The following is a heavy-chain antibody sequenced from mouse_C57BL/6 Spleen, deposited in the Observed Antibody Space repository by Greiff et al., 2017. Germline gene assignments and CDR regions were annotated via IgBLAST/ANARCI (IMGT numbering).Heavy chain of an antibody. D-gene: IGHD2-3*01. Sequence: EVKLVESGGGLVQSGRSLRLSCATSGFTFSDFYMEWVRQAPGKGLEWIAASRNKANDYTTEYSASVKGRFIVSRDTSQSILYLQMNALRAEDTAIYYCARDADLYDGYPYWYFDVWGTGTTVTVSS. V-gene: IGHV7-1*01. CDR3: ARDADLYDGYPYWYFDV. CDR1: GFTFSDFY. J-gene: IGHJ1*03. CDR2: SRNKANDYTT.